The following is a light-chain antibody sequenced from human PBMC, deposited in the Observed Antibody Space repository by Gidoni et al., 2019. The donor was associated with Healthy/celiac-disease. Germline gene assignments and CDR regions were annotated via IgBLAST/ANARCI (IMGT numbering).Light chain of an antibody. V-gene: IGKV3-20*01. CDR1: QSVSSSY. CDR3: QQYGSSPLLT. J-gene: IGKJ4*01. Sequence: EIVLTQSPGTLSLSPGERSTLSCRARQSVSSSYLAWYKQTPGQAPRLLIYGASSRATGIPDRFSGSGSGTDFTLTISRLEPEDFAVYYCQQYGSSPLLTFGGGTKVEIK. CDR2: GAS.